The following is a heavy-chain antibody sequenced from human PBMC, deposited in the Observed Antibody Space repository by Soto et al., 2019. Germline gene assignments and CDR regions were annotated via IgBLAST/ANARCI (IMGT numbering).Heavy chain of an antibody. CDR1: GGSISSGAYS. CDR3: AGGAYKHGYSPALQTDF. D-gene: IGHD3-22*01. J-gene: IGHJ4*02. Sequence: SETLSLTCTVSGGSISSGAYSWTWIRQHPGKGLEWIGYIYYTGTTFYNPSLKSRVTIAVDTSKNQFSLRLTAVPAADTAVYYCAGGAYKHGYSPALQTDFWGQGTLVTVSS. CDR2: IYYTGTT. V-gene: IGHV4-31*03.